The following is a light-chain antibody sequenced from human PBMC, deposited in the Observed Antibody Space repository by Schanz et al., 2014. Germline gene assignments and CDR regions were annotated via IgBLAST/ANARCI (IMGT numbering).Light chain of an antibody. CDR2: TNN. J-gene: IGLJ2*01. CDR3: SSFASGTTFVI. Sequence: QSVLTQPPSASATPGLRVTISCSGSSSNIGSNPVNWYQQLPGAAPKLLIYTNNQRPSGVPDRFSGSKSGTSASLAISGLQAEDEAGYYCSSFASGTTFVIFGGGTKLTVL. V-gene: IGLV1-44*01. CDR1: SSNIGSNP.